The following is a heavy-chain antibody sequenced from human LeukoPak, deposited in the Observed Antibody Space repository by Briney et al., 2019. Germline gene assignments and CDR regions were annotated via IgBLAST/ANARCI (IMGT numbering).Heavy chain of an antibody. CDR2: FDPEDGET. CDR3: ATHLLGASPPDY. Sequence: ASVKVSCKVSGYTLTELSMHWVRQAPGKGLEWMGSFDPEDGETIYTEKFQGRVTMTEDTSTDTAYMELSSLSSGDTALYFCATHLLGASPPDYWGQGTLVTVSS. J-gene: IGHJ4*02. V-gene: IGHV1-24*01. D-gene: IGHD1-26*01. CDR1: GYTLTELS.